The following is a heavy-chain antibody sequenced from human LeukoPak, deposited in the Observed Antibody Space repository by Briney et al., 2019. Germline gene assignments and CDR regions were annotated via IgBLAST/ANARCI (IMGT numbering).Heavy chain of an antibody. J-gene: IGHJ4*02. CDR1: GFTFSSYE. D-gene: IGHD3-10*01. Sequence: PGGPLRLSCAASGFTFSSYELNWGRQAPGKGLEWVSYISSSGSTLYYADSVKGRFTISRDNAKNSLYLQMTCLRAEGTAVYYCAIDRNVGWFWELSDLDYWGQGTLVTVSS. CDR3: AIDRNVGWFWELSDLDY. CDR2: ISSSGSTL. V-gene: IGHV3-48*03.